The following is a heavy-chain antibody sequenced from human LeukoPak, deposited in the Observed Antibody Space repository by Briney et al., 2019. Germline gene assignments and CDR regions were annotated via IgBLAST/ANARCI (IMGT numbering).Heavy chain of an antibody. CDR2: ISSSSSTI. J-gene: IGHJ4*02. CDR3: AREGRAWELLKQLDY. Sequence: PGGSLRLSCAASGFTFSSYSMNWVRQAPGKGLEWVSYISSSSSTIYYADSVKGRFTISRDNAKNSLYLQMNSLRAEDTALYYCAREGRAWELLKQLDYWGQGTLVTVSS. V-gene: IGHV3-48*01. D-gene: IGHD1-26*01. CDR1: GFTFSSYS.